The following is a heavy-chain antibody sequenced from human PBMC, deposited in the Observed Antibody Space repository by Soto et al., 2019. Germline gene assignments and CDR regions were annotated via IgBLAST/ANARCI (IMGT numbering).Heavy chain of an antibody. Sequence: VGSLRLSCAASGFTFSNYWMSWVRQAPGKGLEWVANIKQDGSEKYYVDSVKGRFTISRDNAKNSLYLQMNSLRAEDTAVYYCARDGVDVYYGMDVWGQGTTVTVSS. D-gene: IGHD2-15*01. CDR3: ARDGVDVYYGMDV. V-gene: IGHV3-7*03. J-gene: IGHJ6*02. CDR1: GFTFSNYW. CDR2: IKQDGSEK.